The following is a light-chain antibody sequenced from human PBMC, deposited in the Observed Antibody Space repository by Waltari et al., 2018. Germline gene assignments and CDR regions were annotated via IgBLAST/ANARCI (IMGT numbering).Light chain of an antibody. V-gene: IGKV1-12*01. CDR3: QQANTSPRT. Sequence: DVQMTQSPSSVSASVGDRVTITCRASQHINTWLAWYQQHPGKAPKLLIYASSILHVGVPSRFSGSGSGTEFTLTIASLQPEDFATYYCQQANTSPRTFGQGTELE. J-gene: IGKJ1*01. CDR1: QHINTW. CDR2: ASS.